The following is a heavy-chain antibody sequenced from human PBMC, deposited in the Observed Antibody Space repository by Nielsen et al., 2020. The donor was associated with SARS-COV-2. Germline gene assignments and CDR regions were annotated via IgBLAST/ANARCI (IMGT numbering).Heavy chain of an antibody. J-gene: IGHJ3*02. CDR3: ARSGPRRNNAFDI. CDR2: IYYSGST. D-gene: IGHD1-26*01. Sequence: SETLSLTCTVSGGSISSSSYYWGWIRQPPGKGLEWIGSIYYSGSTYYNPSLKSRVTISVDTSKNQFSLKLSSVTAADTAVYYCARSGPRRNNAFDIWGQGSMVTVSS. CDR1: GGSISSSSYY. V-gene: IGHV4-39*01.